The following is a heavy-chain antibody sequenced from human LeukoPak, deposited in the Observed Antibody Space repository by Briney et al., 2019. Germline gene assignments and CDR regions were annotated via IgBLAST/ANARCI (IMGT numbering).Heavy chain of an antibody. D-gene: IGHD3-16*02. Sequence: PSETLSLTCAVYGGSFSGYYWSWIRQPPGKGLEWIGEINHSGSTNYNPSLKSRVTISVATSKNQFSLKLSSVTAADTAVYYCARGVPGRSIDFWGQGTLVTVSS. J-gene: IGHJ4*02. CDR3: ARGVPGRSIDF. CDR2: INHSGST. V-gene: IGHV4-34*01. CDR1: GGSFSGYY.